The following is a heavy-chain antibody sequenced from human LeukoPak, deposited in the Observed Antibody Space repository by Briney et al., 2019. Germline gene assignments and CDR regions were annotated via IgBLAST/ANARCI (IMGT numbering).Heavy chain of an antibody. CDR3: TRAGSFRHDY. CDR1: GFIFSNYW. V-gene: IGHV3-74*01. CDR2: MNTDGSTI. Sequence: GGSLRLSCTASGFIFSNYWMHWVRQAPGKGLVWVSRMNTDGSTIDYADSVKGRFTTSRDNAKNTLYLQMNNLRVEDTAVYYCTRAGSFRHDYWGQGTLVTASS. J-gene: IGHJ4*02.